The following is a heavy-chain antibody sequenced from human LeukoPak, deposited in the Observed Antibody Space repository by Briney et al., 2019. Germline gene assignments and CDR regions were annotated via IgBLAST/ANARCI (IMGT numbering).Heavy chain of an antibody. Sequence: GFLRLACAASGFRFSSYAMSWVRQAPGKGLEWVSAISGSGVSTYYADSVKGRFTVSRDNSKNTLYLQMSSLRAEDTAVYYCAKDERNWNYNLASQTYDWGQGTLVTVSS. CDR3: AKDERNWNYNLASQTYD. D-gene: IGHD1-7*01. J-gene: IGHJ4*02. V-gene: IGHV3-23*01. CDR2: ISGSGVST. CDR1: GFRFSSYA.